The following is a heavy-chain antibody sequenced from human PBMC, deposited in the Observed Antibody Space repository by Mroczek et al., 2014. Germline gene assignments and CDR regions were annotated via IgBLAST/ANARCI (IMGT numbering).Heavy chain of an antibody. J-gene: IGHJ6*02. CDR1: GFTFSSYS. CDR3: ARLSDCSSTSCPVSDVMDV. D-gene: IGHD2-2*01. CDR2: ISSSSSYI. Sequence: VQLVQSGGGLVKPGGSLRLSCAASGFTFSSYSMNWVRQAPGKGLEWVSSISSSSSYIYYADSVKGRFTISRDNAKNSLYLQMNSLRAEDTAVYYCARLSDCSSTSCPVSDVMDVVGPRDHGHRLL. V-gene: IGHV3-21*01.